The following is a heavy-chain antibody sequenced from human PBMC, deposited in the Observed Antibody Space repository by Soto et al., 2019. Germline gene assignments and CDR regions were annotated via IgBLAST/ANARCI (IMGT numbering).Heavy chain of an antibody. J-gene: IGHJ6*02. D-gene: IGHD3-10*01. V-gene: IGHV4-59*12. CDR3: ARVFGFGGMDV. Sequence: PSETLSLTCTVSGGSISSYYWSWIRQPPGKGLEWIGYIYYSGSTNYNPSLKSRVTISVDTSKNQFSLKLSSVTAADTAVYYCARVFGFGGMDVWGQGTTVTSP. CDR2: IYYSGST. CDR1: GGSISSYY.